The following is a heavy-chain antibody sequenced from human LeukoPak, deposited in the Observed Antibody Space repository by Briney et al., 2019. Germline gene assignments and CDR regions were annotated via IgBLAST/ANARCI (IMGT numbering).Heavy chain of an antibody. CDR1: GYSIRSGFY. V-gene: IGHV4-38-2*02. D-gene: IGHD3-9*01. J-gene: IGHJ4*02. CDR3: ARAVGSFDWLPLFDY. CDR2: IYHSGIT. Sequence: SETLSLTCTVSGYSIRSGFYWGWIRQPPGQGLEWIGNIYHSGITYYTPSLKSRVTISVDTSKNQFYLKLSSVTAADTAVYYCARAVGSFDWLPLFDYWGQGTLVTVSS.